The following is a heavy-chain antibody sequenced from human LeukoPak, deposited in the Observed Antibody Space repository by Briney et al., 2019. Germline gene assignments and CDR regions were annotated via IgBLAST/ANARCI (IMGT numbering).Heavy chain of an antibody. V-gene: IGHV3-11*04. Sequence: PGGSLRLSCAASGFIFSDYYMSWVRQAPGKGGEWGSFISSSSTTIYYADSVKGRFTISRDNAENSLYLNMNSLTTEHTAVHYCAREGRLAGYNSGWYDLWGQGPLVTVSS. CDR3: AREGRLAGYNSGWYDL. J-gene: IGHJ5*02. CDR2: ISSSSTTI. D-gene: IGHD6-19*01. CDR1: GFIFSDYY.